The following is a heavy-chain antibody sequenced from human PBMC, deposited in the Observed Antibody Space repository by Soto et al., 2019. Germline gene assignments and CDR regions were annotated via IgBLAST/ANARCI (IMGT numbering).Heavy chain of an antibody. CDR2: IYYSGSN. Sequence: QLQLQESGPGLLKPSETLSLTCTVSGGSISSSSYYWGWIRQPPGKGLEWIGSIYYSGSNYYNPSLKGRITRSVDTSKNQFSLKLSSVTAADPAGDYCAKSPQLGSYYYYYMDVWGKGTTVTVSS. D-gene: IGHD1-1*01. CDR3: AKSPQLGSYYYYYMDV. V-gene: IGHV4-39*01. J-gene: IGHJ6*03. CDR1: GGSISSSSYY.